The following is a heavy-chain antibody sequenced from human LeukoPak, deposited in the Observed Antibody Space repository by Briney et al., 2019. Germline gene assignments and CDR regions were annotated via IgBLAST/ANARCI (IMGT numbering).Heavy chain of an antibody. CDR1: GYTFTGYG. V-gene: IGHV1-18*01. D-gene: IGHD3-16*01. Sequence: ASVKVSCKASGYTFTGYGISWVRQAPGQGLEWMGWISAYNGNTNYAQKLQGRVTMTTDTSTSTAYMELRSLRSDDTAVYYCARRDYVWGPHTFDIWGQGTMVTVSS. CDR2: ISAYNGNT. CDR3: ARRDYVWGPHTFDI. J-gene: IGHJ3*02.